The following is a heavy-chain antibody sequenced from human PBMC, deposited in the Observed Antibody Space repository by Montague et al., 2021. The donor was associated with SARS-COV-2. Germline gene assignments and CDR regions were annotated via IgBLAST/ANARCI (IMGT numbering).Heavy chain of an antibody. J-gene: IGHJ6*02. CDR1: GFTFSTYD. D-gene: IGHD2-15*01. CDR3: ARERGPGVYCSGATCTNYYYYYGLDV. Sequence: YLRLSCAASGFTFSTYDMNWVRQAPGKGLEWVAVLSNDANNAYYADSVKGRFTISRDTSKNTLYLQMNSLRAEDTAVYYCARERGPGVYCSGATCTNYYYYYGLDVWGQGTTVTVSS. CDR2: LSNDANNA. V-gene: IGHV3-30-3*01.